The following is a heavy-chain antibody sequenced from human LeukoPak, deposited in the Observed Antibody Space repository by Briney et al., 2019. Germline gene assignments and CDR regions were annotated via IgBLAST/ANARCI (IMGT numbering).Heavy chain of an antibody. D-gene: IGHD3-10*01. CDR2: ISYDGGNK. J-gene: IGHJ4*02. CDR1: EFTFSSYA. Sequence: GGSLRLSCAASEFTFSSYAMHWVRQAPGKGLQWVALISYDGGNKYYADSLKGRFTISRDNSKNTLYLQMSSLRVDDTAVYYCAKGRAGMVRGVCDYWGQGTLVTVSS. V-gene: IGHV3-30*15. CDR3: AKGRAGMVRGVCDY.